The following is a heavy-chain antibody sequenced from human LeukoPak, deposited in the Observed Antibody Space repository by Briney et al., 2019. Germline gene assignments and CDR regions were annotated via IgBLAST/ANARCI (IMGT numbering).Heavy chain of an antibody. CDR3: AKGQAGSCSGSRCYHSDF. V-gene: IGHV3-23*01. CDR2: ISGADPGT. CDR1: GFTFNIYA. Sequence: GGSPRLSCAASGFTFNIYAMTWVRQAPEKGLECISAISGADPGTFYADSVKGRFTISRDNSRNTLYLQMNSLRAEDSAVYYCAKGQAGSCSGSRCYHSDFWGQGSLVTVSS. J-gene: IGHJ4*02. D-gene: IGHD2-2*01.